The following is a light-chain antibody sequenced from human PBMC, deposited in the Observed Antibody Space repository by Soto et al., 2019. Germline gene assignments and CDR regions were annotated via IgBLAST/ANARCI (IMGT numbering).Light chain of an antibody. CDR2: EAS. Sequence: QSVLAQPASVSGSPGQSITISCTVTGSDVRTYNLVSWYQQHPGKVPKLIIYEASKRPSGVSNRFSGSQPGNTASLTVSGLQAEAEADYYCCSYAGDKTYVFGYGTKVTVL. CDR1: GSDVRTYNL. V-gene: IGLV2-23*01. CDR3: CSYAGDKTYV. J-gene: IGLJ1*01.